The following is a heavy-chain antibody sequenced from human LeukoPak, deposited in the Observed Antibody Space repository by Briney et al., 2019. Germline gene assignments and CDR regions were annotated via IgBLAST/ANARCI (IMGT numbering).Heavy chain of an antibody. Sequence: NSSETLSLTCAVYGGSFSGYYWSWIRQPPGKGLEWIGEINHSGSTNYNPSLRSRVTISVDTSKNQFSLKLSSVTAADTAVYYCAREGNAGHSFDYWGQGTLVTVSS. CDR1: GGSFSGYY. V-gene: IGHV4-34*01. CDR3: AREGNAGHSFDY. CDR2: INHSGST. D-gene: IGHD4-23*01. J-gene: IGHJ4*02.